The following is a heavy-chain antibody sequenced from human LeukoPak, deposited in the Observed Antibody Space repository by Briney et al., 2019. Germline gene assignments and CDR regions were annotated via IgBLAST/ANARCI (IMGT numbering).Heavy chain of an antibody. CDR1: GFAFSTYG. D-gene: IGHD3-3*01. V-gene: IGHV3-30*18. CDR3: ANQILGVVY. J-gene: IGHJ4*02. CDR2: ISYDGSNK. Sequence: GRSLRLSCAASGFAFSTYGMHWVRQAPGKGLEWVAVISYDGSNKNYADSVKGRFTISRDNSKNTLYLQMNSLRAEDTAVYYCANQILGVVYWGQGTLVTVSS.